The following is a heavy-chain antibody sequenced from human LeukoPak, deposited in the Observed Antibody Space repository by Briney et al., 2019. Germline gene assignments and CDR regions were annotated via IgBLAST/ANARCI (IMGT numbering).Heavy chain of an antibody. V-gene: IGHV1-69*05. D-gene: IGHD4-17*01. CDR1: GGTFSSYA. Sequence: ASVKVSCKASGGTFSSYAISWVRQAPGQGLEWMGRIIPIFGTANYAQKFQGRVTITTDESTSTAYMELSSLRSEDTAVYYRLVPTTVTTGLREYWGQGTLVTVSS. CDR2: IIPIFGTA. J-gene: IGHJ4*02. CDR3: LVPTTVTTGLREY.